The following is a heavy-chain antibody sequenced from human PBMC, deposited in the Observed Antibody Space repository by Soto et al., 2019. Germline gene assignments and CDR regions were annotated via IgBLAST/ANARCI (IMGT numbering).Heavy chain of an antibody. CDR1: GFTFDDYT. D-gene: IGHD2-2*01. Sequence: GGSVRRSCVASGFTFDDYTIHWVRQVPGKGLEWVSLITWDGGIIYYGDSVKGRFTTSRDNSKNSVYLQMNSLRTEDTALYYCAKLNQPPDYWGQGTLVPVS. CDR2: ITWDGGII. V-gene: IGHV3-43*01. J-gene: IGHJ4*02. CDR3: AKLNQPPDY.